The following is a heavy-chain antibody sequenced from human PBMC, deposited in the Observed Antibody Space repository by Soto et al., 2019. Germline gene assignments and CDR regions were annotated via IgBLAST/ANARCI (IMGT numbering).Heavy chain of an antibody. V-gene: IGHV3-23*01. J-gene: IGHJ4*02. D-gene: IGHD4-17*01. CDR3: AREHYGTRFDY. CDR2: ISGSGGST. CDR1: GFTFSSYA. Sequence: EVQLLESGGGLVEPGGSLRLSCAASGFTSGFTFSSYAMSWVRQAPGKGLEWVSGISGSGGSTYYADSVKGRFTISRDNSRNTLYLQMNSLRGDDTAVYYCAREHYGTRFDYWGQGTLVTVSS.